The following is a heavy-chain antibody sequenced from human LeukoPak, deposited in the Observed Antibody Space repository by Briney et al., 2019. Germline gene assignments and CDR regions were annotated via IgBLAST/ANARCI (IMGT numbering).Heavy chain of an antibody. Sequence: SETLSLTCTVSGGSISSFDWSWIRQPAGKGLEWIGRIYTSGSTNYNPSLKSRVTMSVDTSKNQFSLKLSSVTAADTAVYYCARDIQQWLDRDAFDIWGQGTMVTVSS. D-gene: IGHD6-19*01. CDR3: ARDIQQWLDRDAFDI. CDR2: IYTSGST. CDR1: GGSISSFD. V-gene: IGHV4-4*07. J-gene: IGHJ3*02.